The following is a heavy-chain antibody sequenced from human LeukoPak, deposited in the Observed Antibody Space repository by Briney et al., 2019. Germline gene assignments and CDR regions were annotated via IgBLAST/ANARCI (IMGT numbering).Heavy chain of an antibody. J-gene: IGHJ4*02. CDR2: ISYDGSNK. V-gene: IGHV3-30*18. Sequence: PGRSLRLSCAASGFTFSSYGMHWVRQAPGKGLEWVAVISYDGSNKYYADSVKGRFTISRDNSKNTLYLQMSSLRAEDTAVYYCAKDLAYYFDYWGQGTLVTVSS. CDR3: AKDLAYYFDY. CDR1: GFTFSSYG. D-gene: IGHD3-3*02.